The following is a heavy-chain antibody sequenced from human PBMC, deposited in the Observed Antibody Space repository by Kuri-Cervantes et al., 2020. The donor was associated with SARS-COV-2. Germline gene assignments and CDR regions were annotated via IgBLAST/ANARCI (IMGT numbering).Heavy chain of an antibody. CDR3: ARGGTDFWSGYSEALGY. V-gene: IGHV3-21*01. CDR2: LSSSSSYI. CDR1: GFTISSYN. D-gene: IGHD3-3*01. J-gene: IGHJ4*02. Sequence: GESLKISCAASGFTISSYNMNWVRQAPGNGLEWVSSLSSSSSYIYYANSVKGRFTISRGDTKNSLYLQMNSLRAEDTAVYYCARGGTDFWSGYSEALGYWGQGTLVTVSS.